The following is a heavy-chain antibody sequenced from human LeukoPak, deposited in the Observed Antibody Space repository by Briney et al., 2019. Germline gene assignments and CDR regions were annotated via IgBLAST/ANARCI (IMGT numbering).Heavy chain of an antibody. CDR2: IGTAGDT. Sequence: GGSLRLSCAASGFTFSSYDMHWVRQATGKGLEWVSAIGTAGDTYYPGSVKGRFTISGENAKNSLYLQMNSLRAEDTAVYYCARVGANDAFDIWGQGTMVTVSS. D-gene: IGHD4/OR15-4a*01. V-gene: IGHV3-13*01. J-gene: IGHJ3*02. CDR1: GFTFSSYD. CDR3: ARVGANDAFDI.